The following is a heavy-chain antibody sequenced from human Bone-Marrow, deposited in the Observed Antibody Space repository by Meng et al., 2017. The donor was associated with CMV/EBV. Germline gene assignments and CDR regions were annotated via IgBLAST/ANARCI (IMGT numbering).Heavy chain of an antibody. V-gene: IGHV3-21*01. D-gene: IGHD3-22*01. CDR2: ISGSGDYI. CDR1: GFSFSRHS. Sequence: GESLKISCAVSGFSFSRHSMNWVRQAPGKGLEWVSSISGSGDYIYYADSVKGRFTTSRDSAKNSLYLQMNSLRAEDTAVYYCARGLGVRSSGYYYVYNWGQGTLVTVSS. CDR3: ARGLGVRSSGYYYVYN. J-gene: IGHJ4*02.